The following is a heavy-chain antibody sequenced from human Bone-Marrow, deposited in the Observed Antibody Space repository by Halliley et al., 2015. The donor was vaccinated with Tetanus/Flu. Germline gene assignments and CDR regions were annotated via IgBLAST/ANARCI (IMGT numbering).Heavy chain of an antibody. CDR1: GGSLSGNY. J-gene: IGHJ6*02. V-gene: IGHV4-34*12. CDR2: IIKTGST. CDR3: MRAQGPFFNGMDV. Sequence: TLSLTCAVNGGSLSGNYWSWIRQPPGKGLEWIGEIIKTGSTDYNPSLKGRVTLSVETSKNQLSLNLRSVTAAGPAVYYCMRAQGPFFNGMDVWGQGSTVTVSS.